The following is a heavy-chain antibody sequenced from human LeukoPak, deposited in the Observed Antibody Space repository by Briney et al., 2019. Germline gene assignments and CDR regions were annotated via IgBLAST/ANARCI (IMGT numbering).Heavy chain of an antibody. Sequence: SETLPLICTVCGGSISSYFWSGIRQPPRKGLEWIGYIYYSGSTNYNPSLKSRFTISVDTSKNQFSLRLNSVTAADTAVYYSAKDSRRFVYWGQGTLVTVSS. J-gene: IGHJ4*02. V-gene: IGHV4-59*01. D-gene: IGHD6-13*01. CDR2: IYYSGST. CDR3: AKDSRRFVY. CDR1: GGSISSYF.